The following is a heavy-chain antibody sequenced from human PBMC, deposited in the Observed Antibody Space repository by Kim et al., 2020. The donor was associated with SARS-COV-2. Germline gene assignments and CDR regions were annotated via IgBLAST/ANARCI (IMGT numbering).Heavy chain of an antibody. Sequence: GGSLRLSCAASGFTFSSYAMHWVRQAPGKGLEWVAVISYDGSSKYYADSVKGRFTISRDNSKNTLYLQMNSLRAEDTAVYYCARVNSGSYYGAFDIWGQGTMVTVSS. CDR3: ARVNSGSYYGAFDI. D-gene: IGHD1-26*01. CDR1: GFTFSSYA. CDR2: ISYDGSSK. V-gene: IGHV3-30-3*01. J-gene: IGHJ3*02.